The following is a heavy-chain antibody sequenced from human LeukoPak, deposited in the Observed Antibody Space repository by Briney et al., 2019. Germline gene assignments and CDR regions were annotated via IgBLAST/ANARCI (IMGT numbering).Heavy chain of an antibody. CDR1: GFTFDDYA. D-gene: IGHD6-6*01. CDR2: ISWNSGSI. CDR3: AKVGSSSSLDAFDI. J-gene: IGHJ3*02. Sequence: PGRSLRLFCAASGFTFDDYAMHWDRQAPGKGLEWVSGISWNSGSIGYADSVKGRFTISRDNAKNSLYLQMNSLRAEDTALYYCAKVGSSSSLDAFDIWGQGTMVTVSS. V-gene: IGHV3-9*01.